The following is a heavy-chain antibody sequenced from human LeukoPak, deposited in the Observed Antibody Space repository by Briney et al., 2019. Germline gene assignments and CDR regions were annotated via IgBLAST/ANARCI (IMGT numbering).Heavy chain of an antibody. CDR2: ISSSGSTI. D-gene: IGHD3-22*01. V-gene: IGHV3-11*04. Sequence: GGSLRLSCAASGFTFSDYYMSWIRQAPGKGLEWVSYISSSGSTIYYADSVKGRFTISRDNAKNSLYLQMNSLRAEDTAVYYCATSERPIYDSSGYYYYYWGQGTLVTVSS. J-gene: IGHJ4*02. CDR3: ATSERPIYDSSGYYYYY. CDR1: GFTFSDYY.